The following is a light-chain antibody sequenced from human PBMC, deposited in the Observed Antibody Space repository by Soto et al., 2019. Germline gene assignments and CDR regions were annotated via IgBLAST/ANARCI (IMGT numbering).Light chain of an antibody. J-gene: IGKJ2*01. CDR2: AAS. V-gene: IGKV1-39*01. CDR1: QRISTY. CDR3: QQSYTMAPNT. Sequence: IQMTQSPSSLSASVGDRVNITCRASQRISTYLNWYQQTPGKAPKLLIHAASSLHRGVPSRFSGGGSGTDFTLIISSLQPEDFATYYCQQSYTMAPNTFGQGTRLEIK.